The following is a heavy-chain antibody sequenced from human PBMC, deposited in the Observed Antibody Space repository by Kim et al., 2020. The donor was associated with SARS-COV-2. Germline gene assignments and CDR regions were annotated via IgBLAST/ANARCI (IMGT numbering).Heavy chain of an antibody. V-gene: IGHV4-31*02. J-gene: IGHJ5*02. CDR3: ARYSSSASWRWFDA. D-gene: IGHD2-2*01. Sequence: PSLTSRVSISVDASKNQFTLKLNSVTAADTAVYYCARYSSSASWRWFDAWGQGTLVTVSS.